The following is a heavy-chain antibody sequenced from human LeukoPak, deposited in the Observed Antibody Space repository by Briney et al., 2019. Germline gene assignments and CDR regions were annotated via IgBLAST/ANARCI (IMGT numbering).Heavy chain of an antibody. D-gene: IGHD3-9*01. Sequence: SGGSLTLSCVGSGFRFDSYALSWVRQAPGKGLEWVSSISASGGSTYYADSVKGRSTVSRDKNTVYLQLSSLRVDDTAMYYCARDRSYYDILTGLVWVNYFDYWGQGTLVTVSS. CDR3: ARDRSYYDILTGLVWVNYFDY. CDR2: ISASGGST. J-gene: IGHJ4*02. V-gene: IGHV3-23*01. CDR1: GFRFDSYA.